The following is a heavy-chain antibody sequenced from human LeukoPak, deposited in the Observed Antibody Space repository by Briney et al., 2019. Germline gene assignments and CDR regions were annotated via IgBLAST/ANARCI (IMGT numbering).Heavy chain of an antibody. Sequence: GGSLRLCCAASGFTFTTYWMHWVRQAPGKGLVWVSHINSDGSTTSYADSVKGRFTISRDNAKNTLYLQMNSLRAEDTAVYYCARDAVDTANAVWGQGTTVTVSS. CDR1: GFTFTTYW. CDR2: INSDGSTT. V-gene: IGHV3-74*01. D-gene: IGHD5-18*01. J-gene: IGHJ6*02. CDR3: ARDAVDTANAV.